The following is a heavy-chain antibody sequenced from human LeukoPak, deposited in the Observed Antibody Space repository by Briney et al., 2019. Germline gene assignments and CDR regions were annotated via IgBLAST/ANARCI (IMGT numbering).Heavy chain of an antibody. CDR1: GFTFSSYG. Sequence: GGSLRLSCAASGFTFSSYGMHWVRQAPGKGLEWVAFIRYDGSNKYYADSVKGRFTISRDNSKNTLYLQMNSLRAEDTAVYYCAKDRYQLLNYFDYWGQGTLVTVSS. J-gene: IGHJ4*02. CDR3: AKDRYQLLNYFDY. CDR2: IRYDGSNK. D-gene: IGHD2-2*01. V-gene: IGHV3-30*02.